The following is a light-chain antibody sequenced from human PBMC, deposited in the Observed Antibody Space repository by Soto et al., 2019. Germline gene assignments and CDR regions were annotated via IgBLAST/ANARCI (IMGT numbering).Light chain of an antibody. CDR2: GAS. CDR3: QHYGNSPPAT. Sequence: EIVLTQFPGTLSLSPGDRDTLSCRASRNIRNSYLAWYQQKPGQAPRLVIYGASRRATDIPDRFSGSGSGTEFTLTVSRLEAEDFALYYCQHYGNSPPATFGQGTKLEIK. CDR1: RNIRNSY. J-gene: IGKJ2*01. V-gene: IGKV3-20*01.